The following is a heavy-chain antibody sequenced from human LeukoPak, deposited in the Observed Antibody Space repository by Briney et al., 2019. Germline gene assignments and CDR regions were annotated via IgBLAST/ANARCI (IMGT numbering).Heavy chain of an antibody. CDR2: INSDGSST. Sequence: GGSLRLSCAASGFTFSSYWMHWVRQAPGKGLVWVSRINSDGSSTNYADSVKGRFTISRDNAKNTLSLQMNSLRAEDTAVYYCARSAAAGFSYYSYYLDVWGKGTTVTIFS. J-gene: IGHJ6*03. CDR1: GFTFSSYW. V-gene: IGHV3-74*01. D-gene: IGHD6-13*01. CDR3: ARSAAAGFSYYSYYLDV.